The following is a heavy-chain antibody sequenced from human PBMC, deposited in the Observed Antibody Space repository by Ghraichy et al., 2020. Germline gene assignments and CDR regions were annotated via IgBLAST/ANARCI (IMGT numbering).Heavy chain of an antibody. CDR1: GGSFSGYY. CDR3: ARGESWGSRSFDY. V-gene: IGHV4-34*01. D-gene: IGHD7-27*01. J-gene: IGHJ4*02. CDR2: INHSGST. Sequence: ESLNISCAVYGGSFSGYYWSWIRQPPGKGLEWIGEINHSGSTNYNPSLKSRVTISVDTSKNQFSLKLSSVTAADTAVYYCARGESWGSRSFDYWGQGTLVTVSS.